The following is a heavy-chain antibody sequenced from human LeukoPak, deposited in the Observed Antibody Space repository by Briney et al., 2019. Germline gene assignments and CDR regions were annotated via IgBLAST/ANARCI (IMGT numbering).Heavy chain of an antibody. Sequence: GGSLRLSCAASGFTFSSYSMNWVRQAPGKGLEWVSYISSSSSTIYYADSVKGRFTISRDNAKNSLYLQMSSLRAEDTAVYYCARDKYDSRSPRAFDIWGQGTMVTVSS. CDR3: ARDKYDSRSPRAFDI. CDR2: ISSSSSTI. J-gene: IGHJ3*02. D-gene: IGHD3-22*01. CDR1: GFTFSSYS. V-gene: IGHV3-48*01.